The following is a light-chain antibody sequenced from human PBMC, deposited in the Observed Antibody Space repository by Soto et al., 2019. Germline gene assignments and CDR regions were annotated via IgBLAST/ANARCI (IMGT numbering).Light chain of an antibody. J-gene: IGKJ1*01. CDR1: QSITTY. CDR3: QQRYSIFLT. Sequence: DIQMTQSPSSLSASVGDRVTITCRASQSITTYLNWYQHKPGKAPKLLIYAASSLQSGVPSRFSGSGSGTDFTLTISSLQPEDFATYYCQQRYSIFLTFGQGTKVEVK. V-gene: IGKV1-39*01. CDR2: AAS.